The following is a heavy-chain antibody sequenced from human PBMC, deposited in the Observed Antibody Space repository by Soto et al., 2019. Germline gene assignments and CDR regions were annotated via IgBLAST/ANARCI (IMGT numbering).Heavy chain of an antibody. CDR3: GKGDGYNFPLQF. D-gene: IGHD5-12*01. Sequence: XETLDLTFTVSGCSIRDNIFYWGWIRQPPGKGLEWIGSIYYSGSTYYNPSLESRVTMSVDMSNNHLSLRLKSVTAADMAVYYCGKGDGYNFPLQFWGQGTLVTVSS. V-gene: IGHV4-39*02. J-gene: IGHJ4*02. CDR1: GCSIRDNIFY. CDR2: IYYSGST.